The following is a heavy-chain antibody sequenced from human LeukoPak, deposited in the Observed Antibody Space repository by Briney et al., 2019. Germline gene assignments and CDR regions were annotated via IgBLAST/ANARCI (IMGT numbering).Heavy chain of an antibody. Sequence: PGGSLRLSCAASGFTFSSYEMNWVRQAPGKGLEWISYIRSSGSTIYYADSVKGRFTISRDNAKNSLYLQMNSLRAEDTAVYYCARGSSMITFGGVIVNDWFDPWGQGTLVTVSS. CDR2: IRSSGSTI. CDR1: GFTFSSYE. CDR3: ARGSSMITFGGVIVNDWFDP. V-gene: IGHV3-48*03. D-gene: IGHD3-16*02. J-gene: IGHJ5*02.